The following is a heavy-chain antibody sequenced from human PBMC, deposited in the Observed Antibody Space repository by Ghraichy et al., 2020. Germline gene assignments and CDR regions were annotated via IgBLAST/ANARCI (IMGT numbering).Heavy chain of an antibody. Sequence: SETLSLTCAVSGASMSHYYWTWFRQSPGKGLEWIGYLRHSASASYTPSLRCLVTISVDTSLNQFSLILTSVTAADTAVYYFARDVLLGSGGENYYYGVDVWGQGTTVIVSS. J-gene: IGHJ6*02. V-gene: IGHV4-59*01. CDR2: LRHSASA. CDR1: GASMSHYY. D-gene: IGHD3-10*01. CDR3: ARDVLLGSGGENYYYGVDV.